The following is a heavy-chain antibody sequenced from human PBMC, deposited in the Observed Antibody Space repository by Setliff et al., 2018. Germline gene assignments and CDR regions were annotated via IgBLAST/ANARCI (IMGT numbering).Heavy chain of an antibody. Sequence: SETLSLTCTVSGGSINSGVYYWGWIRQPPGKGLGWIGRIYHGGDTYYNASLKSRLTISVDTSKNQFSLKLRSVTAADTAVYYCARTGTYRYFDYWGQGARVTVS. V-gene: IGHV4-39*01. J-gene: IGHJ4*02. D-gene: IGHD1-1*01. CDR1: GGSINSGVYY. CDR3: ARTGTYRYFDY. CDR2: IYHGGDT.